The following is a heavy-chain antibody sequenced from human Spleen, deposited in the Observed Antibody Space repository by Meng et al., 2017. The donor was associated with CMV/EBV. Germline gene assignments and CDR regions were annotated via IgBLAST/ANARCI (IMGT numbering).Heavy chain of an antibody. CDR1: GYPFTSNG. J-gene: IGHJ5*02. CDR3: AREGWEQGGNWFDP. CDR2: ISPYNGNT. V-gene: IGHV1-18*01. D-gene: IGHD1-26*01. Sequence: SGYPFTSNGSSWVQQAPGQGFEWMGWISPYNGNTNYAQKLQGRVTMTTDTSTSTAYMELRSLRSDDPAVYYCAREGWEQGGNWFDPWGQGTLVTVSS.